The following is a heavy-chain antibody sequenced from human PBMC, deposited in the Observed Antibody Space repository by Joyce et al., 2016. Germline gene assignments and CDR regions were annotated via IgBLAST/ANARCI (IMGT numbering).Heavy chain of an antibody. V-gene: IGHV3-48*01. CDR2: IMRSSNTI. CDR3: ARATSYYFYYYMDG. Sequence: EVQLVESGGGLVQPGGSLRLSCAASGFTFNTYSMKWVRQGRGKGMGRVSYIMRSSNTIYYVDSVKGRFTISRDNAKISLYLQMNSLRAEDTAVYFCARATSYYFYYYMDGWGKGTTVTVAS. CDR1: GFTFNTYS. J-gene: IGHJ6*03.